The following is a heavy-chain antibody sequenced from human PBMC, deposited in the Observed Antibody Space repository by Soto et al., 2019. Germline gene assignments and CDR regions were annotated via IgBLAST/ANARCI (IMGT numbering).Heavy chain of an antibody. CDR2: IYYSGST. J-gene: IGHJ3*02. CDR3: ARHCSGGSCYYAFDI. D-gene: IGHD2-15*01. Sequence: QVQLQESGPGLVKPSETLSLTCTVSGGSISSYYWSWIRQPPGKGLAWIAYIYYSGSTNYNPSLKSRVTRSVDTSKNQFSLKLSSVTAADTAVYYCARHCSGGSCYYAFDIWGQGTMVTVSS. V-gene: IGHV4-59*08. CDR1: GGSISSYY.